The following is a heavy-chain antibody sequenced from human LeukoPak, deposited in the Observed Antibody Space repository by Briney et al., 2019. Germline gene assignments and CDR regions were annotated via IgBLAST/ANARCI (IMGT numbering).Heavy chain of an antibody. CDR3: AKPKYYYDSSGYY. Sequence: PGGSLRLSCVASGFRFRDYWMSWVRQAPGKGLEWVAVISYDGSNKYYADSVKGRFTISRDNSKNTLYLQMNSLRAEDTAVYYCAKPKYYYDSSGYYWGQGTLVTVSS. V-gene: IGHV3-30*18. CDR1: GFRFRDYW. J-gene: IGHJ4*02. CDR2: ISYDGSNK. D-gene: IGHD3-22*01.